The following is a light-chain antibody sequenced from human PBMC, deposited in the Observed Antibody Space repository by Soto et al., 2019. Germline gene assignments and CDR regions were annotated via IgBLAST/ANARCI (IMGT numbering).Light chain of an antibody. J-gene: IGKJ1*01. CDR1: QNINSW. V-gene: IGKV1-5*03. CDR2: KAS. Sequence: DIPVTQSPSTLSASVGDRVTITCRASQNINSWLAWYQQKSGKAPKLLIHKASSLQSGVPSRFSGSESGTLFTLTISSLQPDDFAIYYCQQYDTYPWTFGQGTKVEIK. CDR3: QQYDTYPWT.